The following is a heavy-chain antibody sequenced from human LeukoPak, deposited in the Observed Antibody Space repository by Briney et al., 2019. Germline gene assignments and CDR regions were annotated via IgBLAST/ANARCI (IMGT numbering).Heavy chain of an antibody. J-gene: IGHJ5*02. CDR1: GGSISSDY. Sequence: SETLSLTCTVSGGSISSDYRSWIRQPPGKGLEWIGYIDNSGNTNYNPSLKSRVTISVETPKNQFSRRLSSVTAADTAVYYCATSTGTIYTWFDPWGQGTRVTVSS. CDR3: ATSTGTIYTWFDP. V-gene: IGHV4-59*01. CDR2: IDNSGNT. D-gene: IGHD1-1*01.